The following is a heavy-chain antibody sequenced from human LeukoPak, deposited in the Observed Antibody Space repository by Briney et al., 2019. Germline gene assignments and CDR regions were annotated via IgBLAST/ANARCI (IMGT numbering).Heavy chain of an antibody. CDR1: AGTFSSYA. CDR2: IIPILGIA. D-gene: IGHD3-9*01. V-gene: IGHV1-69*04. Sequence: GASVKVSCKASAGTFSSYAISWVRQAPGQGLEWMGRIIPILGIANYAQKFQGRVTITADKSTSTAYMELSSLRSEDTAVYYCARDIDSYFDYWGQGTLVTVSS. CDR3: ARDIDSYFDY. J-gene: IGHJ4*02.